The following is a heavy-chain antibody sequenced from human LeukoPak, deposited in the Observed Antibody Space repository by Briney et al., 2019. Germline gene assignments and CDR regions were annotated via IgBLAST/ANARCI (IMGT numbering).Heavy chain of an antibody. CDR3: AITWGPTVTAFDL. CDR2: INHDGGDK. Sequence: GGSLRLSCVASGFIFRNYWMSWVRQAPGKGLEWVANINHDGGDKNYVDSVKGRFTISRDNAKSSLYLQMNSLRVEDTAVYYCAITWGPTVTAFDLWGQGILVTVSS. D-gene: IGHD4-17*01. J-gene: IGHJ4*02. V-gene: IGHV3-7*02. CDR1: GFIFRNYW.